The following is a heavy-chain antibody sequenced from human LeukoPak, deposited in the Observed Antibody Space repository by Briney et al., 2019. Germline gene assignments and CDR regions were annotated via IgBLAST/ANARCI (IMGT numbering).Heavy chain of an antibody. CDR3: ARDPVLAPSYNWNDVLYYYYMDV. Sequence: GSSVKVSCKASGGTFSSYAISWVRQAPGQGLEWMGRIIPIFGTANYAQKFQGRVTITTDESTSTAYMELSSLRSEDTAVYYCARDPVLAPSYNWNDVLYYYYMDVWGKGTTVTVSS. V-gene: IGHV1-69*05. D-gene: IGHD1-20*01. CDR1: GGTFSSYA. J-gene: IGHJ6*03. CDR2: IIPIFGTA.